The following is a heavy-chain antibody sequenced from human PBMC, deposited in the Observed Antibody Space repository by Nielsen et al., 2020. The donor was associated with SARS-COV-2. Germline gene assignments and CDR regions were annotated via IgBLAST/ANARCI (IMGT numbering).Heavy chain of an antibody. V-gene: IGHV3-11*05. CDR1: GFTFSDYY. CDR3: AKDRGSDGMDV. Sequence: GESLKISCAASGFTFSDYYMSWIRQAPGKGLEWVSYISSSSSYTNYADSVKGRFTISRDNAKNSLYLQMNSLRAEDTAVYYCAKDRGSDGMDVWGQGTTVTVSS. CDR2: ISSSSSYT. J-gene: IGHJ6*02.